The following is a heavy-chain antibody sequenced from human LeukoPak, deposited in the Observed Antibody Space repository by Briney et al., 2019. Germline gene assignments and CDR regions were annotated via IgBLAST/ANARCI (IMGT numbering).Heavy chain of an antibody. D-gene: IGHD5-24*01. CDR3: ARGRRDGYNFIDY. CDR1: GGSVSSSSYY. CDR2: IYYSGST. Sequence: SETLSLTCTVSGGSVSSSSYYWGWISQPPGKGLEWIGSIYYSGSTYYNPSLKSRVTISVDTSKNQFSLKLSSVTAADTAVYYCARGRRDGYNFIDYWGQGTLVTVSS. J-gene: IGHJ4*02. V-gene: IGHV4-39*07.